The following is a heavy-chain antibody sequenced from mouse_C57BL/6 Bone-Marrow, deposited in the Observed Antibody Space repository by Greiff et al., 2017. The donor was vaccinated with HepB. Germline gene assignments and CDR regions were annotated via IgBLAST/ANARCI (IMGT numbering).Heavy chain of an antibody. J-gene: IGHJ4*01. D-gene: IGHD2-3*01. CDR1: GYTFTSYW. Sequence: VQLQQPGAELVRPGPSVKLSCKASGYTFTSYWLHWVKQRPGQGLEWIGVIDPSDSYTNYNQKFKGKATLTVDTSSSTAYMQLSSLTSEDSAVYYCAIYDGYYYAMDYWGQGTSVTVSS. CDR2: IDPSDSYT. V-gene: IGHV1-59*01. CDR3: AIYDGYYYAMDY.